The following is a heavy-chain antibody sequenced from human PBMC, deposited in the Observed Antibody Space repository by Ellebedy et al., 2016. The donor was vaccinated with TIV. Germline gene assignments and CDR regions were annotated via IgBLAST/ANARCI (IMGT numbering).Heavy chain of an antibody. CDR3: AKDLTVVVMLPDY. J-gene: IGHJ4*02. Sequence: GESLKISXAASGFTVSNNYMNWVRQAPGKGLEWVSAISGSGGSTYYADSVKGRFTISRDNSKNTLYLQMNSLRAEDTAVYYCAKDLTVVVMLPDYWGQGTLVTVSS. D-gene: IGHD3-22*01. V-gene: IGHV3-23*01. CDR1: GFTVSNNY. CDR2: ISGSGGST.